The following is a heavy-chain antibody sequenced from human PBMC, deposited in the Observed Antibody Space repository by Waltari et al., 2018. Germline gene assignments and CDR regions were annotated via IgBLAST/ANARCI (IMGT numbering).Heavy chain of an antibody. Sequence: EVQLVESGGGLVQPGGSLRLSCAAAGFTFSSYWRSWVRQAPGKGLEWVANIKQDGSEKYYVDSVKGRFTISRDNAKNSLYLQMNSLRAEDTAVYYCARSIAARYWGQGTLVTVSS. CDR2: IKQDGSEK. D-gene: IGHD6-6*01. CDR1: GFTFSSYW. V-gene: IGHV3-7*01. J-gene: IGHJ4*02. CDR3: ARSIAARY.